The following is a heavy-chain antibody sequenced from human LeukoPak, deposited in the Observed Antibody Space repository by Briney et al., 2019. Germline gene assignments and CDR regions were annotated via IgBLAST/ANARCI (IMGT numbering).Heavy chain of an antibody. CDR3: ATETTRYYYGSGSMTSYFDY. V-gene: IGHV4-39*01. CDR2: IYYSGST. J-gene: IGHJ4*02. CDR1: GGSISSSSYY. Sequence: SETLSLTCTVSGGSISSSSYYGGWIRQPPGKGLEWIGSIYYSGSTYYNPSLKSRVTISVDTSKNQFSLKLSSVTAADTAVYYCATETTRYYYGSGSMTSYFDYWGQETLVTVSS. D-gene: IGHD3-10*01.